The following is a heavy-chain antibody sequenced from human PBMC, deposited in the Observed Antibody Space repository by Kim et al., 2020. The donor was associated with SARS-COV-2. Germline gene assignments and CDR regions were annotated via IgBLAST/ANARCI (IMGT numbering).Heavy chain of an antibody. D-gene: IGHD3-10*01. CDR2: ISSSSSTV. J-gene: IGHJ6*04. Sequence: GGSLRLSCTVSGFNFNSYSMNWVRQAPGKGLEWVSYISSSSSTVYYAGSVRGRFTISRDNAKNSLFLQMNSLRDDDTAVYYCARCPLSMTMVRGMITTTLCDYYTTDAWGDGATVTASS. CDR3: ARCPLSMTMVRGMITTTLCDYYTTDA. V-gene: IGHV3-48*02. CDR1: GFNFNSYS.